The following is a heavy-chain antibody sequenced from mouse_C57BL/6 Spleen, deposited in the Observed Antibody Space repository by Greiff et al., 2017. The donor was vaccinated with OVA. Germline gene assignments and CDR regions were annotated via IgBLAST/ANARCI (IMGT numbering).Heavy chain of an antibody. J-gene: IGHJ4*01. CDR3: ARDGYSGMDY. V-gene: IGHV5-4*01. D-gene: IGHD2-3*01. Sequence: EVHLVESGGGLVKPGGSLKLSCAASGFTFSSYAMSWVRQTPEKRLEWVATISDGGSYTYYPDNVKGRFTISRDNAKNNLYLQMSHLKSEDTAMYYCARDGYSGMDYWGQGTSVTVSS. CDR2: ISDGGSYT. CDR1: GFTFSSYA.